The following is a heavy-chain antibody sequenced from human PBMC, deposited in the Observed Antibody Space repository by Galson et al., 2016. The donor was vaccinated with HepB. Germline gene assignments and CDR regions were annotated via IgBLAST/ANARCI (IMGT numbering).Heavy chain of an antibody. J-gene: IGHJ5*02. CDR1: GGSFSGYY. Sequence: TLSLTCTVSGGSFSGYYWNWIRQHPGKGLEWIGYIYYSGTTFYNPSVKSRLTISLHTSKNQFSLTLSSVTAADTAVYYCARAPGGYGRIFPTWLDTWGQGALVTVSS. CDR3: ARAPGGYGRIFPTWLDT. CDR2: IYYSGTT. V-gene: IGHV4-31*03. D-gene: IGHD2-15*01.